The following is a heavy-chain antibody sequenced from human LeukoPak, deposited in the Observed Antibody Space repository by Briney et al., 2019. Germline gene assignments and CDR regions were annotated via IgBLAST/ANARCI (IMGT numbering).Heavy chain of an antibody. CDR2: INPNSGGT. CDR1: GYTFTAYY. CDR3: ARGSWGDF. J-gene: IGHJ4*02. Sequence: ASVKVSCKTSGYTFTAYYIHWVRQAPGQGLEWMGWINPNSGGTNHAQNFQGRVTMTRDTSFTTVYMELSRLTSDDTAIYYCARGSWGDFWGQGTLVTVSS. D-gene: IGHD3-16*01. V-gene: IGHV1-2*02.